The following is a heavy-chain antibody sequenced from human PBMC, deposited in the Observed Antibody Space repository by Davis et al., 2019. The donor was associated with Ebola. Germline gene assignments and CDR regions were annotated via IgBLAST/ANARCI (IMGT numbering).Heavy chain of an antibody. D-gene: IGHD2-21*01. Sequence: ASVKVSCKASGGTFSSYAISWVRQAPGQGLEWMGGIIPIFGTANYAQKFQGRVTITADESTSTAYMELSSLRSEDTAVYYCAVSRGGEGYYYYYGMDVWGQGTTVTVSS. V-gene: IGHV1-69*13. CDR1: GGTFSSYA. CDR3: AVSRGGEGYYYYYGMDV. J-gene: IGHJ6*02. CDR2: IIPIFGTA.